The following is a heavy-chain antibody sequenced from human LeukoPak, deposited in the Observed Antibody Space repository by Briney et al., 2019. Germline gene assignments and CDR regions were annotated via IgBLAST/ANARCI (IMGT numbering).Heavy chain of an antibody. Sequence: GGSLRLSCAASGFTFSSYSMNWVRQAPGKGLEWVSSISSSSSYKYYADSVKGRFTISRDNAKNSLYLQMNSLRAEDTAVYYCARDSIAVAGIVDYWGQGTLVTVSP. D-gene: IGHD6-19*01. V-gene: IGHV3-21*01. CDR2: ISSSSSYK. CDR1: GFTFSSYS. J-gene: IGHJ4*02. CDR3: ARDSIAVAGIVDY.